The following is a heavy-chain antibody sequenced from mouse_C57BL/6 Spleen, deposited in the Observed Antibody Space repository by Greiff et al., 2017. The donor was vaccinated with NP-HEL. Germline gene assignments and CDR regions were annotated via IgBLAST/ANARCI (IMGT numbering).Heavy chain of an antibody. CDR1: GFNIKDDY. Sequence: EVQRVESGAELVRPGASVKLSCTASGFNIKDDYMHWVKQRPEQGLEWIGWIDPENGDTEYASKFQGKATITADTSSNTAYLQLSSLTSEDTAVYYCTTRHAMDYWGQGTSVTVSS. CDR3: TTRHAMDY. CDR2: IDPENGDT. J-gene: IGHJ4*01. V-gene: IGHV14-4*01.